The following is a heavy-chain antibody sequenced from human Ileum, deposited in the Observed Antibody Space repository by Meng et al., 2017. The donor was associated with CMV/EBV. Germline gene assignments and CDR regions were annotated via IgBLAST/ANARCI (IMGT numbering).Heavy chain of an antibody. CDR3: TRLSGGANYESDY. CDR1: GFTFSGSA. D-gene: IGHD3-10*01. V-gene: IGHV3-73*01. CDR2: IRSKANSYAT. J-gene: IGHJ4*02. Sequence: GGSLRLSCAASGFTFSGSAMHWVRQASGKGLEWVGRIRSKANSYATAYAASVKGRFTISRDDSKNTAYLQMNSLKTEDTAVYYCTRLSGGANYESDYWGQGTLVTVSS.